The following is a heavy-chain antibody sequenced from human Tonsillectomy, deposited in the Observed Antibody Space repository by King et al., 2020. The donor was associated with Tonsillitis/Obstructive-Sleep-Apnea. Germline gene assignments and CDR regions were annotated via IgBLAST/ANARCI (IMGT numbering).Heavy chain of an antibody. J-gene: IGHJ3*02. CDR3: ARASIAARPEAFDI. V-gene: IGHV1-3*01. D-gene: IGHD6-6*01. CDR1: GYTFTSYA. Sequence: QLVQSGAEVKKPGASVKVSCKASGYTFTSYAMHWVRQAPGQRLEWMGWINAGNGNTKYSQKFQGRVTITRDTSASTAYMELSSLRSEDTAVYYCARASIAARPEAFDIWGQGTMVTVSS. CDR2: INAGNGNT.